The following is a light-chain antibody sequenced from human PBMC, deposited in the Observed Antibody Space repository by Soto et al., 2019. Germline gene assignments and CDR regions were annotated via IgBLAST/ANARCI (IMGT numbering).Light chain of an antibody. CDR2: SAS. V-gene: IGKV3-20*01. CDR1: QSVASSY. Sequence: EVVLTQSPGTLSLSPGERVTLSCRASQSVASSYLAWYQQKPGRAPRLLFYSASSRATGIPDRFSGSGPGTDFTLTISRLEPEDFAVYYCHHFGSLPETFGQGTKV. J-gene: IGKJ1*01. CDR3: HHFGSLPET.